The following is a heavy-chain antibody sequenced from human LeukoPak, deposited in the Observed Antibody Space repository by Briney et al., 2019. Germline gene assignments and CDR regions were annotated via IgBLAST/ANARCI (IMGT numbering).Heavy chain of an antibody. CDR1: VFTFSSYS. Sequence: PGGPLRLSCTASVFTFSSYSMNWVRQAPGKGLEWVSSISSSSSYIYYADSVKGRFTISRDNAKNSLYLQMNSLRAEDTAVYYCARDGEMGRDFDYWGQGTLVTVSS. J-gene: IGHJ4*02. D-gene: IGHD5-24*01. CDR2: ISSSSSYI. V-gene: IGHV3-21*01. CDR3: ARDGEMGRDFDY.